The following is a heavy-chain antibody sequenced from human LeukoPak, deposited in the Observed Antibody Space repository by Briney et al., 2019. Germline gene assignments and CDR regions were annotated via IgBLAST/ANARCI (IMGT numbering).Heavy chain of an antibody. J-gene: IGHJ5*02. D-gene: IGHD2-2*01. CDR1: GFTFSSSA. CDR3: ARDRVGVQVPAANTNWFDP. CDR2: ISNNGGYT. Sequence: GGSLRLSCAASGFTFSSSAMSWVRQAPGKGLEWVSAISNNGGYTYYADSVQGRFTISRDNSKNTLYLQMNSLRAEDTAVYYCARDRVGVQVPAANTNWFDPWGQGTLVTVSS. V-gene: IGHV3-23*01.